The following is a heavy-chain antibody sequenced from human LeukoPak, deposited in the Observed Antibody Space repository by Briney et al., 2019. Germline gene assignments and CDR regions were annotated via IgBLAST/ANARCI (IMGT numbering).Heavy chain of an antibody. J-gene: IGHJ3*02. CDR3: ARDPGITGTTTKWAFDI. Sequence: SETLSLTCAVSGGSISSGGYSWSWIRQPPGTGLEWIGYIYYSGSTYYNPSLKSRVTISVDTSKNQFSLKLSSVTAADTAVYYCARDPGITGTTTKWAFDIWGQGTMVTVSS. CDR2: IYYSGST. CDR1: GGSISSGGYS. V-gene: IGHV4-30-4*07. D-gene: IGHD1-7*01.